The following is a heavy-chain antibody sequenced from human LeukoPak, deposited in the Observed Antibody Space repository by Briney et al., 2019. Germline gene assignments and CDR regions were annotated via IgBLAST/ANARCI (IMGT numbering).Heavy chain of an antibody. J-gene: IGHJ4*02. D-gene: IGHD6-6*01. CDR2: IDNGGST. V-gene: IGHV3-53*01. Sequence: GGSLRLPCAASGFTVSSNYKSWVRQAPGKGLEWVSVIDNGGSTYYADSVKGRFTISRDNSKNTVYLQMNSLRAEDTAVYYCARDGSARSLGNWGQGTLVTVSS. CDR3: ARDGSARSLGN. CDR1: GFTVSSNY.